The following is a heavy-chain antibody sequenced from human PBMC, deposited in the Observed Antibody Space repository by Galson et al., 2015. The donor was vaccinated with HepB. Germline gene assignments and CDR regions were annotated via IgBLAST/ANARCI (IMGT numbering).Heavy chain of an antibody. Sequence: SVKVACKADDYTFTSYGSSWGQQAPGQGLDGLGWISAYDGHTIPAQKLPGIVPMTTATSTSTAYMELSRLTSDDSAVYYCARSVGQETMVRGVINYYYYYMDVWGKGTTVTVSS. V-gene: IGHV1-18*01. D-gene: IGHD3-10*01. J-gene: IGHJ6*03. CDR2: ISAYDGHT. CDR1: DYTFTSYG. CDR3: ARSVGQETMVRGVINYYYYYMDV.